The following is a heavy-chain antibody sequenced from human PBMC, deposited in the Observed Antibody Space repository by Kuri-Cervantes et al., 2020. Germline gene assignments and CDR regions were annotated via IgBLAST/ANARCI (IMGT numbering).Heavy chain of an antibody. V-gene: IGHV1-46*01. CDR1: GYTFTSDY. Sequence: SVKLSCKASGYTFTSDYMHWVRQAPGQGLEWMGIINPSGGSTSYAQKFQGRVTMTRDTSTSTVYMELSSLRSEDTAVYYCARSNRITMIVVVRYGYGMDVWGQGTMVTVSS. CDR2: INPSGGST. J-gene: IGHJ6*02. CDR3: ARSNRITMIVVVRYGYGMDV. D-gene: IGHD3-22*01.